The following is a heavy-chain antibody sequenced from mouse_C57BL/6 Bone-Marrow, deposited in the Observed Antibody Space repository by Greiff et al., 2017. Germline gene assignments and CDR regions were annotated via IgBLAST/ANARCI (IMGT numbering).Heavy chain of an antibody. CDR2: ISDGGSYT. V-gene: IGHV5-4*01. CDR1: GFTFSSYA. Sequence: EVKLMESGGGLVKPGGSLKLSCAASGFTFSSYAMSWVRQTPEKRLEWVATISDGGSYTYYPDNVKGRFTISRDNAKNNLYLQMSHLKSEDTAMYYCARDGLPYGSPYDYAMDYWGQGTSVTVSS. J-gene: IGHJ4*01. CDR3: ARDGLPYGSPYDYAMDY. D-gene: IGHD1-1*01.